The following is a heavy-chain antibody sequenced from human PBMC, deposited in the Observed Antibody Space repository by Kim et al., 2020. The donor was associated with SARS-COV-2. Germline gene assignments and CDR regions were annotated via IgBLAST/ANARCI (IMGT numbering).Heavy chain of an antibody. CDR3: AKDRGYYDSSGPGGFDY. D-gene: IGHD3-22*01. Sequence: VKGRFTISRDNSKNTLYLQMNSLRAEDTAVYYCAKDRGYYDSSGPGGFDYWGQGTLVTVSS. J-gene: IGHJ4*02. V-gene: IGHV3-23*01.